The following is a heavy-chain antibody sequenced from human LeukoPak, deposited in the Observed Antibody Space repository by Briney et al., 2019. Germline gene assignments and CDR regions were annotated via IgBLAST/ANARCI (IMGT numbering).Heavy chain of an antibody. J-gene: IGHJ4*02. Sequence: AVISYDGSNKYYADSVKGRFTISRDNSKNTLYLQMNSLRAEDTAVYYCARDGGRWLQATDYWGQGTLVTVSS. CDR3: ARDGGRWLQATDY. CDR2: ISYDGSNK. V-gene: IGHV3-30*01. D-gene: IGHD5-24*01.